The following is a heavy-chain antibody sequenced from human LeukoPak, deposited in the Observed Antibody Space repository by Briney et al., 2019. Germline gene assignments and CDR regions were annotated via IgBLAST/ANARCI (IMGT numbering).Heavy chain of an antibody. J-gene: IGHJ5*02. Sequence: SETLSLTCTVSGGSISGYFWSWIRQPAGKGLEWIGRIHDNGDSNYNPSLKSRVTMALETSENQVSLKLTSVTAADTAVYYCASALSGCGGTWPSNHWSPGSLVTVSS. CDR3: ASALSGCGGTWPSNH. D-gene: IGHD2-21*01. CDR2: IHDNGDS. CDR1: GGSISGYF. V-gene: IGHV4-4*07.